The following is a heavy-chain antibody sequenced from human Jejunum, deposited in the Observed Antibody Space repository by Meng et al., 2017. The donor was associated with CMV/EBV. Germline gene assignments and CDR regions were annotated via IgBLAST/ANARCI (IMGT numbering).Heavy chain of an antibody. CDR3: AREQSSSYAFDI. V-gene: IGHV3-74*03. Sequence: ASAFTFSAYWLHWVRQAPGKGLVWVSRINNDGGTTVYADSVKGRFTISRDNAKNTLSLQMKSLRGEDTAVYYCAREQSSSYAFDIWGQGTVVTVSS. D-gene: IGHD6-6*01. CDR2: INNDGGTT. J-gene: IGHJ3*02. CDR1: AFTFSAYW.